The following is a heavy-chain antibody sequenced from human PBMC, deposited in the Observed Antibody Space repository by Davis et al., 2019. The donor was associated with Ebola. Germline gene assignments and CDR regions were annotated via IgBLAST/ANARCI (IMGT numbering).Heavy chain of an antibody. CDR2: MNPNSGNT. Sequence: ASVKVSCKASGGTFYSYAISWVRQVPGQGLEWMGWMNPNSGNTGYAQKFQGRVTMTRNTSISTAYMELSSLRSEDTAVYYCAKDRCRSRRCQDFYYGMDVWGQGTTVTVSS. J-gene: IGHJ6*02. CDR1: GGTFYSYA. V-gene: IGHV1-8*02. D-gene: IGHD2-2*01. CDR3: AKDRCRSRRCQDFYYGMDV.